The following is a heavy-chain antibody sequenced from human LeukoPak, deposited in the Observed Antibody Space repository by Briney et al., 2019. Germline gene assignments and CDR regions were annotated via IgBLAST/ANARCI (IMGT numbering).Heavy chain of an antibody. Sequence: PGGSLRLSCAASGFSFSTSWMHWVRQVPGKGLVWVSLINSDASSTTYADSVKGRFTISRDNAKNTVYLQMNSLRAEDTAVYYCARTPTRGYSYGPFDYWGQGTLVTVSS. J-gene: IGHJ4*02. CDR1: GFSFSTSW. D-gene: IGHD5-18*01. CDR2: INSDASST. CDR3: ARTPTRGYSYGPFDY. V-gene: IGHV3-74*03.